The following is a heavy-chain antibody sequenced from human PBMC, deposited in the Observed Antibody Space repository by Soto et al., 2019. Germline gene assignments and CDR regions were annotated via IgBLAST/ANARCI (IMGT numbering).Heavy chain of an antibody. J-gene: IGHJ4*02. CDR3: ARVATRLQSMEVLEY. Sequence: QVQLVESGGGVVQPGTSLRLSCKASGFTFRDYLIHWVRQAPGKGLEWLAVLSFDGTAEYYADSTRGRFTISRDIPKSTTYLVINNVRREDTAMYYCARVATRLQSMEVLEYWGQGTLVTVPS. CDR2: LSFDGTAE. V-gene: IGHV3-30*03. CDR1: GFTFRDYL. D-gene: IGHD2-21*02.